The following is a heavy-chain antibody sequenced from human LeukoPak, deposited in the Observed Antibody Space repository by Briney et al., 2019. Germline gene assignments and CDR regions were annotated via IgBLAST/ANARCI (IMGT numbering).Heavy chain of an antibody. V-gene: IGHV4-4*02. J-gene: IGHJ5*02. CDR2: VYYRGAT. CDR3: ARSEQLYGGWFDP. CDR1: GDSISTTTW. Sequence: PSETLSLTCAVSGDSISTTTWWTWVRQSPGRGLEWIGEVYYRGATNYNPSLKSRVTMSVDNSKNQFSLKLNSVTAADTAVYYCARSEQLYGGWFDPWGQGTLVTVSS. D-gene: IGHD6-6*01.